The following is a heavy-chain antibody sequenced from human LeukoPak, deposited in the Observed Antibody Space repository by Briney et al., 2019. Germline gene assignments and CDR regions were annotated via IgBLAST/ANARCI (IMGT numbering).Heavy chain of an antibody. V-gene: IGHV4-4*09. CDR1: GGSISPYF. CDR2: IYTDGST. Sequence: SETLSLTCTVSGGSISPYFWSWIRQPPGKGPEWIGYIYTDGSTKYNPSLKSRVTISLDTSENQFSLKLSSVTAADTAVYYCARRQIYFDHWGQGTLVTVSS. CDR3: ARRQIYFDH. J-gene: IGHJ4*02.